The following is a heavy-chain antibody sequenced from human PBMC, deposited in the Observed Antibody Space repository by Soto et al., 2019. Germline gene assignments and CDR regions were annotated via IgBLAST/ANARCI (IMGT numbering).Heavy chain of an antibody. J-gene: IGHJ4*02. V-gene: IGHV1-69*06. D-gene: IGHD2-2*02. CDR3: AREGRGKKAGYNGLVSLGY. Sequence: QVQLVQSGAEVETPGSSLKVSCKVSGSRFSNYVISWVRQAPGHGLEWLGRIIPIFNSTKNAQSFQGRVTITADTSTSTDSLELSSLRSDDTAVYYCAREGRGKKAGYNGLVSLGYWGQGTLVTVSS. CDR2: IIPIFNST. CDR1: GSRFSNYV.